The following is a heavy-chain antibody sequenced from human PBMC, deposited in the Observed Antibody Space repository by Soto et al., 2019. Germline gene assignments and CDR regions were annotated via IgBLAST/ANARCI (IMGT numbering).Heavy chain of an antibody. J-gene: IGHJ4*02. D-gene: IGHD3-3*01. Sequence: ASVKVSCKASGYTFTSYAMHWVRQAPGQRLEWMGWINAGNGNTKYSQKFQGRVTITRDTSASTAYMELSSLRSEDTAVYYCARARAIFGVVITPLGYWGQGTLVTVSS. CDR3: ARARAIFGVVITPLGY. CDR1: GYTFTSYA. V-gene: IGHV1-3*01. CDR2: INAGNGNT.